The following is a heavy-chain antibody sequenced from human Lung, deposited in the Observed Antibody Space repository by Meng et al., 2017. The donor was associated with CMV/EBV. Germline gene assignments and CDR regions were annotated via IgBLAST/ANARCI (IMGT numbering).Heavy chain of an antibody. CDR1: GDSISSGYY. CDR3: ARDLQRWLQSGAFDY. Sequence: GSLRLSCTVSGDSISSGYYWGWIRQPPGKGLEWLGTIYQNGATYYNPSLRGRVTISVDTSKNQFSLGLTSVTAADTAVYYCARDLQRWLQSGAFDYWGQGTRGT. V-gene: IGHV4-38-2*02. J-gene: IGHJ4*02. D-gene: IGHD5-24*01. CDR2: IYQNGAT.